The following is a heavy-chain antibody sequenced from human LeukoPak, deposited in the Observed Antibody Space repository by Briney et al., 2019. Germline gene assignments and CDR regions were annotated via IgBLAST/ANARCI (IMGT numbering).Heavy chain of an antibody. CDR3: AKNVLLWFGELSPFDY. CDR1: GFTVSTNY. Sequence: GGSLRLSCAASGFTVSTNYMSWVRQAPGKGLEWVSVIYGGGSTYYADSVKGRFTISRDNSKNTLYLQMNSLRAEDTAVYYCAKNVLLWFGELSPFDYWGQGTLVTVSS. V-gene: IGHV3-53*01. J-gene: IGHJ4*02. D-gene: IGHD3-10*01. CDR2: IYGGGST.